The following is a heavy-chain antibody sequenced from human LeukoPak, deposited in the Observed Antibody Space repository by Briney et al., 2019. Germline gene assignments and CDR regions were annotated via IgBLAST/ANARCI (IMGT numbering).Heavy chain of an antibody. CDR1: GFTFSNYW. V-gene: IGHV3-7*01. J-gene: IGHJ4*02. D-gene: IGHD3-22*01. Sequence: GGSLRLSCAGSGFTFSNYWMNWVRQAPGKGLEWVANIKEDGSQKYYVDSVKGRFTISRDNSKNTLYLQMNSLRAEDTAVYYCARPYYYYDSSGYYLAPLDYWGQGTLVTVSS. CDR3: ARPYYYYDSSGYYLAPLDY. CDR2: IKEDGSQK.